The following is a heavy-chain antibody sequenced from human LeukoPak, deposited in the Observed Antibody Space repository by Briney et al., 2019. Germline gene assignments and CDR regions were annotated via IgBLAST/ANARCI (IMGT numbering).Heavy chain of an antibody. V-gene: IGHV6-1*01. CDR3: ARDLDSSASRRVMMVNWFDP. CDR1: GDSVSSNSAA. CDR2: TYYRSKWYN. Sequence: SQTLSLTCAISGDSVSSNSAAWNWIRQSPSRGLEWLGRTYYRSKWYNDYAVSVKSRITINPDTSKNQFSLQLNSVTPEDTAVYHCARDLDSSASRRVMMVNWFDPWGQGTLVTVSS. J-gene: IGHJ5*02. D-gene: IGHD6-19*01.